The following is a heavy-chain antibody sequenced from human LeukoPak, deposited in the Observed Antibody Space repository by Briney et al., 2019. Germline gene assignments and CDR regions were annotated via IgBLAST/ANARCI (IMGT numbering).Heavy chain of an antibody. CDR3: ARGNIVVVVAAAPDY. V-gene: IGHV1-46*01. CDR2: INPSGGST. CDR1: GYTFTSYY. Sequence: ASVKVSCKASGYTFTSYYMHWVRQAPGQGLEWMGIINPSGGSTSYAQKFQGRVTMTRDTSISTAYMELSRLRSDDTAVYYCARGNIVVVVAAAPDYWGQGTLVAVSS. J-gene: IGHJ4*02. D-gene: IGHD2-15*01.